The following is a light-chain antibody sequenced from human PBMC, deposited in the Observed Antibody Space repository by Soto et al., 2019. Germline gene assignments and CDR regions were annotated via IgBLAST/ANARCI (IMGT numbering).Light chain of an antibody. CDR2: GAS. CDR3: HQYGSTPFT. CDR1: QSVSTNY. Sequence: EIVLTQSPGTLSLSPGDRATLSCRASQSVSTNYLAWYQQKLGQAPRLLIYGASSRATGIPDRFSGNGSGTDFTPTISRLEPEDFDVYYCHQYGSTPFTFGPGTKVDIK. V-gene: IGKV3-20*01. J-gene: IGKJ3*01.